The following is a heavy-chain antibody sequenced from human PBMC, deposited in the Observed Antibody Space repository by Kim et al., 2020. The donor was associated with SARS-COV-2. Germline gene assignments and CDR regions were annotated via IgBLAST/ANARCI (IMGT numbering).Heavy chain of an antibody. CDR3: AKATCGGDCYSSSFDY. J-gene: IGHJ4*02. CDR1: GFTFSSYG. D-gene: IGHD2-21*01. CDR2: IWYDGSNK. Sequence: GGSLRLSCAASGFTFSSYGMHWVRQAPGKGLEWVAVIWYDGSNKYYADSVKGRFTISRDNSKNTLYLQMNSLRAEDTAVYYCAKATCGGDCYSSSFDYWGQGTLVTVSS. V-gene: IGHV3-33*06.